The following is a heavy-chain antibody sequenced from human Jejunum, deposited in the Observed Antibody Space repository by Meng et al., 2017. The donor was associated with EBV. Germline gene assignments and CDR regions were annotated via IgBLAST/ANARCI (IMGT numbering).Heavy chain of an antibody. V-gene: IGHV3-53*01. CDR2: IYSDSTT. J-gene: IGHJ5*01. CDR1: GFIVSNSY. CDR3: AKRETSGWYDL. D-gene: IGHD6-19*01. Sequence: EMQLVASGGGLIQPGGSLRLYWAASGFIVSNSYFSWVRQAPGKGLEWVSVIYSDSTTHYADSVKGRFTMSRDNSKSTLFLQMDSLRAEDTAIYYCAKRETSGWYDLWGQGTLVTASS.